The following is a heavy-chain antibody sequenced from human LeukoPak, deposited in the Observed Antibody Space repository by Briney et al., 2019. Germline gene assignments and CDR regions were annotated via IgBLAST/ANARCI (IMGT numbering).Heavy chain of an antibody. Sequence: SETLSLTCTVSGVSISSYYWSWIRQPPGKGLEWIGYVYYSGSTNYNPSLKSRVTISVDTSKNQFSLKLSSVTAADTAVYYCARLMVTPIHFDYWGQGTLVTVSS. CDR3: ARLMVTPIHFDY. CDR2: VYYSGST. V-gene: IGHV4-59*08. J-gene: IGHJ4*02. CDR1: GVSISSYY. D-gene: IGHD4-23*01.